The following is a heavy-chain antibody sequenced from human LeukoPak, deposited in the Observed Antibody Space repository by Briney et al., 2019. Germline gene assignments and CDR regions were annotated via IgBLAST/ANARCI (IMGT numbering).Heavy chain of an antibody. CDR1: GFTFSSYG. D-gene: IGHD3-10*01. CDR2: IWYDGSSK. J-gene: IGHJ6*02. V-gene: IGHV3-33*01. Sequence: PGGSLRLSCAASGFTFSSYGMHWVRQAPGKGLEWVAVIWYDGSSKYYADSVKGRFTISRDNSKNTLYLQMNSLRAEDTAVYYCARAPVGGLWFGEPRSWSSYYGMAVWGQGTTVTVSS. CDR3: ARAPVGGLWFGEPRSWSSYYGMAV.